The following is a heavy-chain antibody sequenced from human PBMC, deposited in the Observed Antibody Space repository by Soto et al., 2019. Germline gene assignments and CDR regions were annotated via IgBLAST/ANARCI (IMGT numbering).Heavy chain of an antibody. CDR3: AKARVPIVGATSFDY. V-gene: IGHV3-30*18. Sequence: PXGSLRLYCVGSGFTLSNYGMHWVRQPPGKGLEWVALISDDGDKRYYADSVRGRLIISRDNSKDTLYLQMNSLGPDDTAVYFCAKARVPIVGATSFDYWGQGTPVTVSS. CDR2: ISDDGDKR. D-gene: IGHD1-26*01. CDR1: GFTLSNYG. J-gene: IGHJ4*02.